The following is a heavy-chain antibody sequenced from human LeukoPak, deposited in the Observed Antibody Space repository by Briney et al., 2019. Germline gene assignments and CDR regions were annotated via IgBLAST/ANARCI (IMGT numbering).Heavy chain of an antibody. CDR2: ISGGGGST. J-gene: IGHJ4*02. CDR3: AKDIAYYYDSSGYFGLGGFDY. Sequence: GGSLRLSCAASGFTFDDYAMHWVRQAPGKGLEWVSHISGGGGSTYYADSVKGRFTISRDNSKNSLYLQMNSLRTEDTALYYCAKDIAYYYDSSGYFGLGGFDYWGQGTLVTVSS. V-gene: IGHV3-43*02. D-gene: IGHD3-22*01. CDR1: GFTFDDYA.